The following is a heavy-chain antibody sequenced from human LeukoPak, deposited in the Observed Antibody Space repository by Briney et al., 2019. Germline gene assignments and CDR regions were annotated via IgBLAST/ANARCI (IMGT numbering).Heavy chain of an antibody. V-gene: IGHV1-18*01. J-gene: IGHJ4*02. CDR2: ISTYNGDT. D-gene: IGHD6-19*01. Sequence: ASVKVSCKASGYTFTRYGITWVRPAPGQGLEWMGWISTYNGDTKYAQKLQGRVTMTTDTSTSTAYMELRSLRSDDTAVYYCARDPSNSSGWYIFFDFWGQGTLVAVSS. CDR1: GYTFTRYG. CDR3: ARDPSNSSGWYIFFDF.